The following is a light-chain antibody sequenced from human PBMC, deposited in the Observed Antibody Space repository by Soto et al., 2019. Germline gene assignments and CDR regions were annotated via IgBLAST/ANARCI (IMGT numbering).Light chain of an antibody. CDR2: AAS. CDR1: HTIMTY. V-gene: IGKV1-39*01. CDR3: QQSYNSPQT. Sequence: DIQMTQSPSSLSASVGDEVTITCLASHTIMTYLNWYQLKPGKPPRLLIYAASSLQSGVPSRFSGSGSGTDSTLTINSLQPEDFATYSCQQSYNSPQTFGQGTKVDIK. J-gene: IGKJ1*01.